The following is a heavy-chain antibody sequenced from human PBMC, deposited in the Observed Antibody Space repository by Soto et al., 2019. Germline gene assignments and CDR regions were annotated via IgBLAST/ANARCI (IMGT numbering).Heavy chain of an antibody. J-gene: IGHJ6*03. CDR1: GGSFSGYY. V-gene: IGHV4-34*01. Sequence: SETLSLTCAVYGGSFSGYYWSWIRQPPGKGLEWIGEINHSGNTNYNPSLKSRVTISVDTSKNQFSLKLSSVTAADTAVYYCAIVPDYYYYYYMDVWGKGTTVTVSS. D-gene: IGHD2-8*01. CDR2: INHSGNT. CDR3: AIVPDYYYYYYMDV.